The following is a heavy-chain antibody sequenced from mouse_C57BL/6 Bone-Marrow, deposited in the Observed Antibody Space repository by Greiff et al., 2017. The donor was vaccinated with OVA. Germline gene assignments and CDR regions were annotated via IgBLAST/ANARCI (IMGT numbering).Heavy chain of an antibody. D-gene: IGHD1-1*01. CDR2: IYPRSGNT. V-gene: IGHV1-81*01. J-gene: IGHJ2*01. CDR1: GYTFTSYG. CDR3: ARPSITTVVAYYFDY. Sequence: QVQLQQSGAELARPGASVKLSCKASGYTFTSYGISWVKQRTGQGLEWIGEIYPRSGNTYYNEKFKGKATLTVDTSSSTAYMELRSLTSEDSAVYFCARPSITTVVAYYFDYWGQGTTLTVSS.